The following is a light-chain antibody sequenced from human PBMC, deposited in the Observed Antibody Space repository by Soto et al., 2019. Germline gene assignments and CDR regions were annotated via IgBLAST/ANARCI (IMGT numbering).Light chain of an antibody. Sequence: IQITHSPFTQTASVRDRGTIPCRASQSISSWLAWYQQTPGKAPKLLIYDVSSLESGVPSRFSGSGSETEFTLTISGLQPGDSATYYCQQYNSYSPTFGQGTKVDI. CDR3: QQYNSYSPT. V-gene: IGKV1-5*01. CDR1: QSISSW. CDR2: DVS. J-gene: IGKJ1*01.